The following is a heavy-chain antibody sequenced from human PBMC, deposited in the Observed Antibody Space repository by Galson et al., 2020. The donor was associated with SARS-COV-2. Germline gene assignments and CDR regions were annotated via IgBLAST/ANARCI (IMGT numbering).Heavy chain of an antibody. D-gene: IGHD3-3*01. V-gene: IGHV4-34*01. CDR1: GGSFSGYY. J-gene: IGHJ6*03. Sequence: SETLSLTCAVYGGSFSGYYWSWIRQPPGKGLEWIGEINHSGSTNYNPSLKSRVTISVDTSKNQFSLKLSSVTAADTAVYYCARGRGSTSVGRLEWLPLRFYMDVWGKGTTVTVSS. CDR2: INHSGST. CDR3: ARGRGSTSVGRLEWLPLRFYMDV.